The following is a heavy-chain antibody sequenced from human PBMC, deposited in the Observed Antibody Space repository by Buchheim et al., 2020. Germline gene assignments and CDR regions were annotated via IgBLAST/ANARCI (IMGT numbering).Heavy chain of an antibody. CDR3: ATVKILTYGVDV. Sequence: VQLVESGGGLVKPGGSLRLSCAASGFTFSDYYMTWVRQAPGKGLEWVSYFSATAFHKYYSDSVKGRFTLSRDTANNSLYLQMNSLRAEDTGVYFCATVKILTYGVDVWGQGTT. CDR1: GFTFSDYY. J-gene: IGHJ6*02. V-gene: IGHV3-11*01. CDR2: FSATAFHK. D-gene: IGHD3-16*02.